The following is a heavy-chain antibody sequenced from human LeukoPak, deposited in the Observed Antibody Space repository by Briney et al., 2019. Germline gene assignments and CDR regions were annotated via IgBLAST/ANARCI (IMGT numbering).Heavy chain of an antibody. CDR1: GGSISSNHW. D-gene: IGHD4-11*01. Sequence: SGTLSLTCAVSGGSISSNHWWTWVRQPPGKGLEWIGEIYHSGSTNYNPSLKSRVTISVDTSKNQFSLKLSSVTAADTAVYYCASNPVKRAHDAFDIWGQGTMVTVSS. J-gene: IGHJ3*02. CDR2: IYHSGST. CDR3: ASNPVKRAHDAFDI. V-gene: IGHV4-4*02.